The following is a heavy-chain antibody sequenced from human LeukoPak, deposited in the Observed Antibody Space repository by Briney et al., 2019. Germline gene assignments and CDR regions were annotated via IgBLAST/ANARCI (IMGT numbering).Heavy chain of an antibody. CDR2: IYYSGST. V-gene: IGHV4-59*01. CDR3: ARGSSWHGAFDI. CDR1: GVSISSYY. D-gene: IGHD6-13*01. J-gene: IGHJ3*02. Sequence: SETLSLTCTVSGVSISSYYWSWIRQPPGKGLEWIGYIYYSGSTNYNPSLKSRVTISVDTSKNQFSLKLSSVTAADTAVYYRARGSSWHGAFDIWGQGTMVTVSS.